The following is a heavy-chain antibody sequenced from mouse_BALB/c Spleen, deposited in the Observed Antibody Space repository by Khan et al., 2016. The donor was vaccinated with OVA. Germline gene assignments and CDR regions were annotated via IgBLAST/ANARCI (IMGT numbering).Heavy chain of an antibody. D-gene: IGHD2-14*01. J-gene: IGHJ2*01. Sequence: VQLKQSGAELGRPGSSVKLSCKTSGFTFTSYGIKWVKQRPGQGLEWIGYIYPGNGYTVYNEKFQGKATLTSDTSSSTAYMQLRSLTSEDSAIYFGAAAYYRNYFDYWGQGTTLTVSS. V-gene: IGHV1S134*01. CDR1: GFTFTSYG. CDR2: IYPGNGYT. CDR3: AAAYYRNYFDY.